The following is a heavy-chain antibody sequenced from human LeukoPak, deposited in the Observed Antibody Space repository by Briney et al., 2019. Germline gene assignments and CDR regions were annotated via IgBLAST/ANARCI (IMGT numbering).Heavy chain of an antibody. D-gene: IGHD3-3*01. Sequence: SGGSLRLSCAASGFTVSSNYMSWVRQAPGKGLEWVSSISSSSKYIYYADSVKGRFTISRDNAKNSLYLQMNSLRAEDTAVYYCAREPFWSGYYSNLHFDYWGQGTLVTVSS. CDR3: AREPFWSGYYSNLHFDY. V-gene: IGHV3-21*01. CDR2: ISSSSKYI. J-gene: IGHJ4*02. CDR1: GFTVSSNY.